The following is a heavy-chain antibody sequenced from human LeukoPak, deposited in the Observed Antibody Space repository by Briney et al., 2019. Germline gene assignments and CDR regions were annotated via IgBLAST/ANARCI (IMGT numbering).Heavy chain of an antibody. CDR2: IYTSGST. Sequence: SETLSLTCTVSGGSISSYYWSWIRQPAGKGLEWIGRIYTSGSTNYNPSLKSRVTMSVDTSKNQFSLKLSSVTAADTAVYYCARGLRYCSSTSCPNWFDPWGQGTLVTVSS. J-gene: IGHJ5*02. CDR1: GGSISSYY. V-gene: IGHV4-4*07. D-gene: IGHD2-2*01. CDR3: ARGLRYCSSTSCPNWFDP.